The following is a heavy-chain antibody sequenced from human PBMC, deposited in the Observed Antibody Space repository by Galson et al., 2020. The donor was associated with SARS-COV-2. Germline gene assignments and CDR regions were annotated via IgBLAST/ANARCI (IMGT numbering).Heavy chain of an antibody. CDR3: ARASIAAAGTEINYYYYGMDV. CDR2: INHSGST. CDR1: GGSFSGYY. J-gene: IGHJ6*02. D-gene: IGHD6-13*01. Sequence: SETLSLTCAVYGGSFSGYYWSWIRQPPGKGLEWIGEINHSGSTNYNPSLKNRVTISVDTSKNQFSLKLSSVTAADTAVYYCARASIAAAGTEINYYYYGMDVWGQGTTVTVSS. V-gene: IGHV4-34*01.